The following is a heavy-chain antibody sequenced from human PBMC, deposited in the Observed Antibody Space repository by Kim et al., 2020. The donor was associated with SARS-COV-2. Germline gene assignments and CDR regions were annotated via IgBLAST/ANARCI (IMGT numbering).Heavy chain of an antibody. Sequence: SVKVSCKASGGTFSSYAISWVRQAPGQGLEWMGGIIPIFGTANYAQKFQGRVTITADESTSTAYMELSSLRSEDTAVYYCARAPYYYDSSGYSSFFDYWGQGTLVTVSS. J-gene: IGHJ4*02. CDR3: ARAPYYYDSSGYSSFFDY. D-gene: IGHD3-22*01. CDR2: IIPIFGTA. CDR1: GGTFSSYA. V-gene: IGHV1-69*13.